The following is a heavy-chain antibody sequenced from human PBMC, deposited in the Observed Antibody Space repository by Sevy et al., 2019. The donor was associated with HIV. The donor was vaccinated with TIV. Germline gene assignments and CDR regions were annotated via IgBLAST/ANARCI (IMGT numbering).Heavy chain of an antibody. V-gene: IGHV3-21*06. D-gene: IGHD2-2*01. CDR2: ISGISNYI. CDR1: GFTFSSYS. J-gene: IGHJ3*02. CDR3: ARTGCSITSCLTADAFDI. Sequence: GGSLRLSCAASGFTFSSYSMNWARQAPGKGLEWVSSISGISNYIYYAHSVKGRFTISRDNAKSSLYLQMNSLRAEDTAVYYCARTGCSITSCLTADAFDIWGQGTLVTVSS.